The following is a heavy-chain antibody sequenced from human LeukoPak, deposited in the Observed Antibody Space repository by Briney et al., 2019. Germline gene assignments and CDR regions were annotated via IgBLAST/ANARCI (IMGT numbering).Heavy chain of an antibody. J-gene: IGHJ5*02. CDR3: AKGGYCSSTSCYVGWFDP. V-gene: IGHV3-23*01. D-gene: IGHD2-2*01. CDR1: GFTFSSYV. Sequence: GGSLRLSCAASGFTFSSYVMNWVRQGPGKGLEWVSVISGGGGSTYYADSVKGRFTISRDNSKNTLFLQMNSLRAEDTAEYYCAKGGYCSSTSCYVGWFDPWGQGTLVTVSS. CDR2: ISGGGGST.